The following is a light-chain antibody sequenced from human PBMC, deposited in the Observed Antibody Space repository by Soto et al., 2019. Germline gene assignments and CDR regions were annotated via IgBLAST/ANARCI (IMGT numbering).Light chain of an antibody. Sequence: EIVLTQSPGTLSLSPGERATLSCRASLTVSNNYLAWYQQKAGQAPRLLIYGASSRATGIPDRCSGRGSGTDFTLTISRLEPEDFAVYYCQQYGTSPFTFGPGTKVDIK. V-gene: IGKV3-20*01. CDR3: QQYGTSPFT. J-gene: IGKJ3*01. CDR1: LTVSNNY. CDR2: GAS.